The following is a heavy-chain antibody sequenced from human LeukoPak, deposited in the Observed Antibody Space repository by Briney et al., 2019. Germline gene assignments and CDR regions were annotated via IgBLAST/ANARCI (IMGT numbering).Heavy chain of an antibody. D-gene: IGHD3-3*01. CDR3: AREGGFYRPVDY. Sequence: SGTLSLICGVSGGSISSTNWWTWVRQPPGKGLEWIGEVHLDGRTNYNPSLESRLTMSVDLSENHISLKLTSVTAADTAVYYCAREGGFYRPVDYSGQGTLFTVSS. CDR2: VHLDGRT. V-gene: IGHV4-4*02. CDR1: GGSISSTNW. J-gene: IGHJ4*02.